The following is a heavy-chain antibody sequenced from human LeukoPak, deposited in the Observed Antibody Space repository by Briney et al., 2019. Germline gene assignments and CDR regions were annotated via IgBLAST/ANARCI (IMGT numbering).Heavy chain of an antibody. CDR2: ISSSSSYI. V-gene: IGHV3-21*04. CDR1: GFTFSSYS. Sequence: GGSLRLSCAASGFTFSSYSMNWVRQAPGKGLEWVSSISSSSSYIYYADSVKGRFTISRDNSKNTLYLQVNSLRAEDTAVYYCAKDRAEYYYDSSGYYYFDYWGQGTLVTVSS. D-gene: IGHD3-22*01. J-gene: IGHJ4*02. CDR3: AKDRAEYYYDSSGYYYFDY.